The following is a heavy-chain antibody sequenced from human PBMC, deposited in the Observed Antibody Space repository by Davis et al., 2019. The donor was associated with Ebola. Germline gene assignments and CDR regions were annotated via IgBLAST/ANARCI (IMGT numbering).Heavy chain of an antibody. Sequence: GESLKISCAASGFTVSSNYMSWVRQAPGKGPEWVSVIYSGGSTYYADSVKGRFTISRDNSKNTLYLQMNSLRAEDTAVYYCARDHPLYGDRNNYYYYGMDVWGQGTTVTVSS. CDR3: ARDHPLYGDRNNYYYYGMDV. V-gene: IGHV3-66*01. J-gene: IGHJ6*02. CDR1: GFTVSSNY. CDR2: IYSGGST. D-gene: IGHD4-17*01.